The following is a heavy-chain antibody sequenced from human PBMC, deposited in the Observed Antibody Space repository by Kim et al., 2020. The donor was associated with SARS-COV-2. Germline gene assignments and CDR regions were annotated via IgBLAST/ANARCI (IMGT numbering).Heavy chain of an antibody. CDR3: AKDRTGSYRYYFDY. V-gene: IGHV3-23*01. Sequence: GGSLRLSCAASGFTFSIYALSWVRQAPEKGLEWVSVISGDGGSTYYADSVKGRFTNSRDSSKNTLYLQMNSLRAEDTAAYFCAKDRTGSYRYYFDYWGQGTLVTVSS. CDR1: GFTFSIYA. D-gene: IGHD3-16*02. J-gene: IGHJ4*02. CDR2: ISGDGGST.